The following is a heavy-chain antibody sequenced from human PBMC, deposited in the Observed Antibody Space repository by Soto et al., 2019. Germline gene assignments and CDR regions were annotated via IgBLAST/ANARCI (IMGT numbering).Heavy chain of an antibody. V-gene: IGHV4-4*02. Sequence: SETLSLTCAVSGGSVSSSNWWSWVRQPPGKGLEWIGEIYHSGSTNYNPSLKSRVTISVDKSKNQFSLKLSSVTAADTAVYYCARDTSNWNDFYGMDVWGQGTTVTV. J-gene: IGHJ6*02. D-gene: IGHD1-1*01. CDR3: ARDTSNWNDFYGMDV. CDR1: GGSVSSSNW. CDR2: IYHSGST.